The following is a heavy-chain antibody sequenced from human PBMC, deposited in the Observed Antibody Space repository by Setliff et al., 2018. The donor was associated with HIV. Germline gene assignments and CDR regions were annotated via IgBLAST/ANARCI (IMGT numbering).Heavy chain of an antibody. CDR2: IIPILGIK. CDR3: ARGATYYYASSGYYSLLADAFDI. V-gene: IGHV1-69*10. J-gene: IGHJ3*02. Sequence: SVKVSCKASGGTFSSFALSWVRQAPGQGLEWMGGIIPILGIKNYAQRFQGRVTITADKSTSTAYMELSSLRSEDTAVYYCARGATYYYASSGYYSLLADAFDIWGQGTMVTVSS. D-gene: IGHD3-22*01. CDR1: GGTFSSFA.